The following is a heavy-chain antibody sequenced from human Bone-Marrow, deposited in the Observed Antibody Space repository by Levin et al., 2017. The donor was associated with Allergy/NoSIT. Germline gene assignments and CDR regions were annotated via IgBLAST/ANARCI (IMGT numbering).Heavy chain of an antibody. V-gene: IGHV4-59*01. CDR1: GGSISSYY. D-gene: IGHD2/OR15-2a*01. Sequence: GSLRLSCTVSGGSISSYYWSWIRQPPGKGLEWIGYIYYSGSTNYNPSLKSRVTISVDTSKNQFSLKLSSVTAADMAVYYCARARGFSEYYYGMDVWGQGTTVTVSS. CDR3: ARARGFSEYYYGMDV. J-gene: IGHJ6*02. CDR2: IYYSGST.